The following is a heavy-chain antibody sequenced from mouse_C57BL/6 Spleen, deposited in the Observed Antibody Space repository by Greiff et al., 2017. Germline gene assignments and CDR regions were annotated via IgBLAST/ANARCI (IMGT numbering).Heavy chain of an antibody. CDR2: ISSKSNNYAT. D-gene: IGHD4-1*01. Sequence: DVKLVESGGGLVQPKGSLKLSCAASGFSFNTYAMNWVRQAPGKGLEWVARISSKSNNYATYYADSVKDRFTISRDDSESMLYLQMNNFKTEDTSMYYCVRHVGNYFDYWGQGTTLTVSS. V-gene: IGHV10-1*01. J-gene: IGHJ2*01. CDR3: VRHVGNYFDY. CDR1: GFSFNTYA.